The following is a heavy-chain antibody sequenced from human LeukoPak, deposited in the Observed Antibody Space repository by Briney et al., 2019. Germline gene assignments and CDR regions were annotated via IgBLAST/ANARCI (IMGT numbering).Heavy chain of an antibody. J-gene: IGHJ3*02. D-gene: IGHD1-26*01. Sequence: SQTLSLTCAVSGGSISSGSYYWSWIRQPAGKGLEWIGRVYTSGNTDYNPSLKSRVTISLDTSENQFSLKVSSETAADTAVYYCARSGGYYGRDAFDIWGQGTMVTVAS. CDR3: ARSGGYYGRDAFDI. CDR2: VYTSGNT. CDR1: GGSISSGSYY. V-gene: IGHV4-61*02.